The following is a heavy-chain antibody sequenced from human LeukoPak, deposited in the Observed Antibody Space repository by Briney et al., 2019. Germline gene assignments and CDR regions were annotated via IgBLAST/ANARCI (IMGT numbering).Heavy chain of an antibody. V-gene: IGHV4-34*01. D-gene: IGHD5-18*01. CDR2: INHSGST. CDR3: ARGSSRDTAMVTHFDY. Sequence: PSETLSLTCAVYGGSFSGYYWSWIRQPPGKGLEWIGEINHSGSTNYNPSLKSRVTISVDTSKNQFSLKLSSVTAADTAVYYCARGSSRDTAMVTHFDYWGQGTLVTVSS. CDR1: GGSFSGYY. J-gene: IGHJ4*02.